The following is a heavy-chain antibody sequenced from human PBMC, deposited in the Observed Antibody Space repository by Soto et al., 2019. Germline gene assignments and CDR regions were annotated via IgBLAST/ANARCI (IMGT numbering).Heavy chain of an antibody. V-gene: IGHV3-30*18. D-gene: IGHD4-17*01. CDR2: ISYDGSNK. J-gene: IGHJ4*02. CDR3: AKDRYGDNYYFDY. Sequence: VGSLRLSCAASGFTFSSYGMHWVRQAPGKGLEWVAVISYDGSNKYYADSVKGRFTISRDNSKNTLYLQMNSLRAEDTAVYYCAKDRYGDNYYFDYWGQGTLVTVSS. CDR1: GFTFSSYG.